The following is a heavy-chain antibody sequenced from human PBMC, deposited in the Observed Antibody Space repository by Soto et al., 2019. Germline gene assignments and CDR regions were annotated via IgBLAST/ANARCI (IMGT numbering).Heavy chain of an antibody. CDR1: GGPISGDYY. CDR3: VREGVGSDRSGYPSRYFDF. CDR2: IFYSGST. D-gene: IGHD3-22*01. V-gene: IGHV4-30-4*01. J-gene: IGHJ4*02. Sequence: SETLSLTCNVSGGPISGDYYWTWIRQPPGKGLEWIGYIFYSGSTYYNPSLKSRVTMSVDTSKNQFSLRLSSVTAADTAVYYCVREGVGSDRSGYPSRYFDFSGQGLLVTVSS.